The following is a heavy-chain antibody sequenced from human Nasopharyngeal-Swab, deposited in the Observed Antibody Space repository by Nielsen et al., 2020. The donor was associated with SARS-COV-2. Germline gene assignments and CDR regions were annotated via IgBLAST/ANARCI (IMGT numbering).Heavy chain of an antibody. J-gene: IGHJ6*02. D-gene: IGHD3-22*01. CDR1: GGSFSGYY. V-gene: IGHV4-34*01. CDR3: ARGGSGYYPYYYGMDV. Sequence: SETLSLTCAVYGGSFSGYYWSWIRQPPGKGLEWIGEINHSGSTNYNPSLKSRVTISVDTSKNQFSLKLSSVTAADTAVYYCARGGSGYYPYYYGMDVWGQGTTVTVPS. CDR2: INHSGST.